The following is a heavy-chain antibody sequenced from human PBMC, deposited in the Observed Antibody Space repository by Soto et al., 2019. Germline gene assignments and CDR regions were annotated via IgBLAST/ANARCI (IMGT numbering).Heavy chain of an antibody. D-gene: IGHD3-16*01. CDR3: ARVTWAYDYVWGRYFDY. CDR1: GGSFSGYY. Sequence: PSETLSLTCAVYGGSFSGYYWTWIRQPPGTGLEWIGEINHSGSTNYNPSLKSRVTISVDTSKNQFSLKLTSVTAADTAVYYCARVTWAYDYVWGRYFDYWGQG. J-gene: IGHJ4*02. CDR2: INHSGST. V-gene: IGHV4-34*01.